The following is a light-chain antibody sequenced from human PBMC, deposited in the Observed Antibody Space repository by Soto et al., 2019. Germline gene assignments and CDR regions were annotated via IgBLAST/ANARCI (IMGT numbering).Light chain of an antibody. J-gene: IGLJ1*01. CDR2: DVS. Sequence: QSLLTQPRSVSESPGQSVTSSFTGTSSDVGSYKDVSWYQHHPGKVPKLMIYDVSERPSGVPDRFSGSKSGNTASLTISGLQAEDEANYYCCAYADTFYVFGTGTKVTVL. CDR3: CAYADTFYV. CDR1: SSDVGSYKD. V-gene: IGLV2-11*01.